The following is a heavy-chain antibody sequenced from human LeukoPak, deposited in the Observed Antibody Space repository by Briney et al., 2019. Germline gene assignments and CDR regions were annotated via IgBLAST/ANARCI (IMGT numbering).Heavy chain of an antibody. Sequence: PGGSLRLSCAASGFTVSGNYMTWVRQASGKGLEWVSIIDRGDTTYYAISVKGRFIISRDTSENTLFLQMNNLRTGDTAVYYCARAGAKWGPHPPDYWGQGTLVTVSS. D-gene: IGHD1-26*01. CDR2: IDRGDTT. CDR3: ARAGAKWGPHPPDY. J-gene: IGHJ4*02. V-gene: IGHV3-66*02. CDR1: GFTVSGNY.